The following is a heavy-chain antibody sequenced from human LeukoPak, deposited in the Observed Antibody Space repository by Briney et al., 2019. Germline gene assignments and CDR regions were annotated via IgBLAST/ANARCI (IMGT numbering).Heavy chain of an antibody. CDR1: GYSISSGYY. Sequence: SETLSLTCAVSGYSISSGYYWGWIRQPPGKGLEWIGNIYHSGSTYYNPSLKSRVTISVDTSTNHSSLNLTSVTAADTAVYYCARRQSGYRDYWGQGTLVTVSS. CDR2: IYHSGST. CDR3: ARRQSGYRDY. J-gene: IGHJ4*02. V-gene: IGHV4-38-2*01. D-gene: IGHD3-22*01.